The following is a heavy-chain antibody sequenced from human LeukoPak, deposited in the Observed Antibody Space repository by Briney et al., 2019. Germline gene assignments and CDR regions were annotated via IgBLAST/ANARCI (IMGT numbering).Heavy chain of an antibody. CDR3: ARHPVAGTFPYFDY. CDR2: IYYSGST. V-gene: IGHV4-39*01. J-gene: IGHJ4*02. D-gene: IGHD6-19*01. Sequence: PSETLSLTCTASGGSISSSSYYWGWIRQPPGKGLEWIGSIYYSGSTYYNPSLKSRVTISVDTSKNQFSLKLSSVTAADTAVYYCARHPVAGTFPYFDYWGQGTLVTVSS. CDR1: GGSISSSSYY.